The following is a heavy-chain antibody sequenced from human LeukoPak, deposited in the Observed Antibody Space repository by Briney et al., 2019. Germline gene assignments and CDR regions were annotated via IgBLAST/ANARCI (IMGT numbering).Heavy chain of an antibody. CDR2: IRHNSDDI. D-gene: IGHD6-25*01. CDR1: GFTFDDYA. V-gene: IGHV3-9*01. Sequence: GRSLRLSCVASGFTFDDYAMHWVRQAPGKGLEWVSGIRHNSDDIGDADSVKGRFTVSRDNAKNSLYLQMNRLRSEDTALYYCAKGAAAGIRGYFDYWGQGILVTVSS. CDR3: AKGAAAGIRGYFDY. J-gene: IGHJ4*02.